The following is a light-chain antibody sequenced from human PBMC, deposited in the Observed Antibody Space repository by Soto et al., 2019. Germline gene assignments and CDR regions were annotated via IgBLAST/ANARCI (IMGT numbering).Light chain of an antibody. J-gene: IGKJ1*01. CDR3: QQDYNLLSWT. Sequence: ETVMTQAPATLSLSPGGGATLSCRASQSISDTLAWYQQKPGQAPRLLIYGASTRATGIPARFSGSGSGTDFTLTISSLQPEDFAVYYCQQDYNLLSWTFGQGTKVDIK. CDR1: QSISDT. CDR2: GAS. V-gene: IGKV3D-7*01.